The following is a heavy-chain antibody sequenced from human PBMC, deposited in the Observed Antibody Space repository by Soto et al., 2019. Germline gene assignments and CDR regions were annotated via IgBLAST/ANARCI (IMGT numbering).Heavy chain of an antibody. D-gene: IGHD3-22*01. CDR1: GFTFSSYA. V-gene: IGHV3-23*01. CDR2: ISGSGGST. Sequence: EVQLLESGGGLVQPGGSLRLSCAASGFTFSSYAMSWVRQAPGKGLEWVSAISGSGGSTYYADSVKGRFTISRDNSKNTLYLQMNSLRAEDTAVYYCAKDGAAMYYYDSSGYYYPSHFDYWGQGTLVTVSS. J-gene: IGHJ4*02. CDR3: AKDGAAMYYYDSSGYYYPSHFDY.